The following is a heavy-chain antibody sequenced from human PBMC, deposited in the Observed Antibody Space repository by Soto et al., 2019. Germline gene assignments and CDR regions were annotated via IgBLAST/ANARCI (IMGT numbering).Heavy chain of an antibody. CDR2: ISSSSSYI. CDR3: ARVALGEEYSSSWHHLDY. D-gene: IGHD6-13*01. J-gene: IGHJ4*02. Sequence: GGSLRLSCAASGFTFSSYSMNWVRQAPGKGLEWVSSISSSSSYIYYADSVKGRFTISRDNAKNSLYLQMNSLRAEDTAVYYCARVALGEEYSSSWHHLDYWGQGTLVTVSS. V-gene: IGHV3-21*01. CDR1: GFTFSSYS.